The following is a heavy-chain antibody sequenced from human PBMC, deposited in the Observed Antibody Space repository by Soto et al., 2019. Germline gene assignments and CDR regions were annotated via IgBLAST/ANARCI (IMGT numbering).Heavy chain of an antibody. CDR2: IYYSGST. CDR3: ASWGIDTANV. J-gene: IGHJ6*02. D-gene: IGHD5-18*01. V-gene: IGHV4-59*01. Sequence: PSETLSPTCTVSGGSISSYYWSWIRQPPGKGLEWIGYIYYSGSTNYNPSLKSRVTISVDTSKNQFSLKLSSVTAADTAVYYCASWGIDTANVWGQGTTVTVSS. CDR1: GGSISSYY.